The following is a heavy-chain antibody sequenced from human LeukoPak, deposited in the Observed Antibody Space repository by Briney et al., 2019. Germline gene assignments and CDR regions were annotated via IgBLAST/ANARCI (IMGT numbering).Heavy chain of an antibody. CDR3: ARVMVWGSYMDV. CDR1: GGSISSGSYY. D-gene: IGHD3-10*01. J-gene: IGHJ6*03. V-gene: IGHV4-61*02. CDR2: IYTSGST. Sequence: SETLSLTCTVSGGSISSGSYYWSWIRQPAGKGLEWIGRIYTSGSTNYNPSLKSRVTMSVDTSKNQFSLKLSSVTAADTAVYYCARVMVWGSYMDVWGKGTTVTISS.